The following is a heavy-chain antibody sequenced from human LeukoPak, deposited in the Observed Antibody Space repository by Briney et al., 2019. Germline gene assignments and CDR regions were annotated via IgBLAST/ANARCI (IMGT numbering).Heavy chain of an antibody. V-gene: IGHV4-59*01. CDR3: ARAGGQWTGIDF. Sequence: SETLSLTCTVSGASISSSYWSWIRQPPGKGLEWIGYLHYSGITNYNSSLKSRVTISTGPSKNQMSLKLSSVTAADQAVYYCARAGGQWTGIDFWGQGTLVTVSS. CDR1: GASISSSY. CDR2: LHYSGIT. J-gene: IGHJ4*02. D-gene: IGHD6-19*01.